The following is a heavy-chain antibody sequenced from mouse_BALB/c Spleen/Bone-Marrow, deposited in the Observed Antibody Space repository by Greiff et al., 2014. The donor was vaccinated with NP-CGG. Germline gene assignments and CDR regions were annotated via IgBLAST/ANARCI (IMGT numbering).Heavy chain of an antibody. CDR1: GYAFTNYL. V-gene: IGHV1-54*01. Sequence: VKLMESGAELVRPGTSVKVSCKASGYAFTNYLIEWVKRRPGQGLEWIGVINPGSGSTNFNENFKGKATLTADKSSSTAYMQLSSLTSDDSAVYFCARRLTGTSAVDYWGQGTSVTVSS. CDR2: INPGSGST. CDR3: ARRLTGTSAVDY. D-gene: IGHD4-1*01. J-gene: IGHJ4*01.